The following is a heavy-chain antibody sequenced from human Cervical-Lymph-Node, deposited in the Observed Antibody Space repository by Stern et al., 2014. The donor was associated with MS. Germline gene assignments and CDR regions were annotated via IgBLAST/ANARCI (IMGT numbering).Heavy chain of an antibody. Sequence: MQLVQSGAEVKKPGESLKISCQGSGYSFSTYWIGWVRQMPGKGLEWMGIIYHGDSDTRNSPSFQGPVPMSPDHSISTASLQSSGLRVSDTATYYCARLGGAQRADFDYWGHGTLVTVSS. CDR2: IYHGDSDT. V-gene: IGHV5-51*01. J-gene: IGHJ4*01. D-gene: IGHD3-16*01. CDR1: GYSFSTYW. CDR3: ARLGGAQRADFDY.